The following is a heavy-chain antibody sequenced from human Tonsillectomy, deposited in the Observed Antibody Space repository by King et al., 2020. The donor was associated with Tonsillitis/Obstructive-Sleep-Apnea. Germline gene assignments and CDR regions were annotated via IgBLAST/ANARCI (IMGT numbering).Heavy chain of an antibody. CDR1: GFTFSSSW. D-gene: IGHD2-2*01. V-gene: IGHV3-7*01. CDR3: AREVGSH. Sequence: QLVQSGGGLVQPGGSLRLSCAASGFTFSSSWMSWVRQAPGKGLEWVANIKEDGSEEYYIDSVKGRFTISRDNAKNSLYLHMKSMRAEDTAVYYCAREVGSHWGQGTLVTVSS. CDR2: IKEDGSEE. J-gene: IGHJ4*02.